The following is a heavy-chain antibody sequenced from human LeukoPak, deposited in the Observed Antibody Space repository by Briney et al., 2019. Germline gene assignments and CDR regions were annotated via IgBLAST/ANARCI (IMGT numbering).Heavy chain of an antibody. Sequence: GESLKISCKGSGYSFVDSWIGWVRQMPGKGLEWMGLIYPGDSDTRYSPSFQGQVSISVDKSISTTFLQWSSLKASDTAMYYCARQYGRPFDFWGQGTLVTVSS. CDR3: ARQYGRPFDF. CDR2: IYPGDSDT. J-gene: IGHJ4*02. V-gene: IGHV5-51*01. CDR1: GYSFVDSW. D-gene: IGHD4-17*01.